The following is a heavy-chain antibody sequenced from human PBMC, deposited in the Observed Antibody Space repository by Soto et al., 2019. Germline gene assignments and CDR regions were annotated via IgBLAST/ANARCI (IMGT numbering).Heavy chain of an antibody. CDR2: IKSKTDGGTT. D-gene: IGHD6-19*01. CDR3: TTTNEQWLVLHFDY. Sequence: EVQLVESGGGLVKPGGSLRLSCAASGFTFSNAWMNWVRQAPGKGLEWVGRIKSKTDGGTTDYAAPVKGRFTISRDDSKNTLYLQMNSLKTEDTAVYYCTTTNEQWLVLHFDYWGQGTLVTVSS. V-gene: IGHV3-15*07. CDR1: GFTFSNAW. J-gene: IGHJ4*02.